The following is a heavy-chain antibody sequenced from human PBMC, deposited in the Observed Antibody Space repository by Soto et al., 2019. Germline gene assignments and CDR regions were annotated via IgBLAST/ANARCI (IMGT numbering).Heavy chain of an antibody. CDR3: ARDRDCYDSSGYNYYYGMDV. D-gene: IGHD3-22*01. J-gene: IGHJ6*02. CDR2: IIPIFGTA. Sequence: ASVKVSCKASGGTFSSYAISWVRQAPGQGLEWMGGIIPIFGTANYAQKFQGRVTITADESTSTAYMELSSLRSEDTAVYYCARDRDCYDSSGYNYYYGMDVWGQGTTVTVSS. CDR1: GGTFSSYA. V-gene: IGHV1-69*13.